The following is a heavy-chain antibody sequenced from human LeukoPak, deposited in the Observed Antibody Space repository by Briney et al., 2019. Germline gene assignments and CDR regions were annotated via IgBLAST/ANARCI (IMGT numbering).Heavy chain of an antibody. CDR2: INHSGST. J-gene: IGHJ4*02. D-gene: IGHD3-9*01. CDR1: GGSFSGYY. V-gene: IGHV4-34*01. CDR3: ARGKLRYFDWLWALDY. Sequence: SETLSLTCAVYGGSFSGYYWSWIRQPPGKGLEWIGEINHSGSTNYNPSLKSRVTISVDTSKNQFSLKLSSVTAADTAVYYCARGKLRYFDWLWALDYWGQETLVTVSS.